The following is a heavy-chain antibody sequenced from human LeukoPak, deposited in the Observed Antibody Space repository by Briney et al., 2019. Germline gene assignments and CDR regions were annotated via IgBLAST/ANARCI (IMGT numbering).Heavy chain of an antibody. CDR1: RFTFDDYG. D-gene: IGHD3-22*01. V-gene: IGHV3-20*04. CDR3: ARDRPYYYDSSGYSAPDY. J-gene: IGHJ4*02. Sequence: GGSLRHSCAASRFTFDDYGMSWVRQAPGKGLEWVSGINWNGGSTGYADSVKGRFTLSRDNAKNSLYLQMNSLRAEDTALYYCARDRPYYYDSSGYSAPDYWGQGTLVTVSS. CDR2: INWNGGST.